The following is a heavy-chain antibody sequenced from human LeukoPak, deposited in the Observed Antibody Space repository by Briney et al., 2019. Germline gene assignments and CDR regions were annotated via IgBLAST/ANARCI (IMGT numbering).Heavy chain of an antibody. CDR2: INPNSGGT. Sequence: ASVKVSCKASEYTFTGYYMHWVRQAPGQGLEWMGWINPNSGGTNYAQKFQGRVTMTRDTSISTAYMELSRLRSDDTAVYYCARESLVGATPFDYWGQGTLVTVSS. V-gene: IGHV1-2*02. CDR1: EYTFTGYY. D-gene: IGHD1-26*01. J-gene: IGHJ4*02. CDR3: ARESLVGATPFDY.